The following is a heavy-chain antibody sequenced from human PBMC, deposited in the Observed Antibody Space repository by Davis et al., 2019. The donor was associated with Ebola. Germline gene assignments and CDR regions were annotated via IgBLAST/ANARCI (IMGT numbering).Heavy chain of an antibody. Sequence: SLKISCSASGFPFGDYAMSWVRQAPGKGLEWVGFLRSKAYGGTTEYAASVKGRFTISRDDSKSIAYLQMNSLKTEDTAVYYCTRGDGGVATNWGQGTLVTVSS. J-gene: IGHJ4*02. D-gene: IGHD2-15*01. CDR1: GFPFGDYA. CDR3: TRGDGGVATN. V-gene: IGHV3-49*04. CDR2: LRSKAYGGTT.